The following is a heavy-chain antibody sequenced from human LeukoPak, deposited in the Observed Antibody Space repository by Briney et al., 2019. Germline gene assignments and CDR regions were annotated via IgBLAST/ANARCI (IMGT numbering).Heavy chain of an antibody. CDR2: IYTSGST. D-gene: IGHD3-9*01. Sequence: SETLSLTCTVSGGSISSYYWSWIRQPAGKGLGWIGRIYTSGSTNYNPSLKSRVTMSVDTSKNQFSLKLSSVTAADTAVYYCARDLTRDAFDIWGQGTMVTVSS. J-gene: IGHJ3*02. V-gene: IGHV4-4*07. CDR3: ARDLTRDAFDI. CDR1: GGSISSYY.